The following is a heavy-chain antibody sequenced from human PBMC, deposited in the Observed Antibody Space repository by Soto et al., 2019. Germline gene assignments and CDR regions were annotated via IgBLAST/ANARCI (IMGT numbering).Heavy chain of an antibody. CDR3: AKAYCSGGSCYVTGYYFDY. D-gene: IGHD2-15*01. V-gene: IGHV3-23*01. CDR2: ISGSGGST. J-gene: IGHJ4*02. CDR1: GFTFSSYA. Sequence: VQLLESGGGLVQPGGSLRLSCAASGFTFSSYAMSWVRQAPGKGLEWVSAISGSGGSTYYADSVKGRFTISRDNSKNTLYLQMNSLRAEDTAVYYCAKAYCSGGSCYVTGYYFDYWGQGTLVTVSS.